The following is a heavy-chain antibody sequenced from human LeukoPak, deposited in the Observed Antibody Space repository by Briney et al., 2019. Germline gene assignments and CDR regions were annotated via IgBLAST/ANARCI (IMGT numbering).Heavy chain of an antibody. CDR1: GYTFTSYD. J-gene: IGHJ4*02. D-gene: IGHD1-26*01. Sequence: ASVKVSCKASGYTFTSYDINWVRQATGRGLEWMGWMNPNSGNTGYAQKFQGRVTMTRNTSISTAYMELSSLRSEDTAVYYCARAYSGSYNAGGYWGQGTLVTVSS. V-gene: IGHV1-8*01. CDR3: ARAYSGSYNAGGY. CDR2: MNPNSGNT.